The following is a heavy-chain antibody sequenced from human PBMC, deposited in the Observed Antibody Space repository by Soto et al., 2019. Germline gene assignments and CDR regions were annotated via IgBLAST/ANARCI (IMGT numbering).Heavy chain of an antibody. V-gene: IGHV1-46*01. CDR2: INPSGGST. Sequence: SVKVSCKASGYTFTSYYMHWVRQAPGQGLEWMGIINPSGGSTSYAQKFQGRVTMTRDTSTSTVYMELSSLRSEDTAVYYCARDKGAVAGSTYCDYWGQGTLVTVSS. CDR3: ARDKGAVAGSTYCDY. D-gene: IGHD6-19*01. CDR1: GYTFTSYY. J-gene: IGHJ4*02.